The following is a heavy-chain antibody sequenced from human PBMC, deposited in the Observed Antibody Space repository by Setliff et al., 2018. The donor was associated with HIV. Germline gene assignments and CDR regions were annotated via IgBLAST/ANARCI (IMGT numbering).Heavy chain of an antibody. D-gene: IGHD2-8*01. V-gene: IGHV1-18*04. J-gene: IGHJ3*02. CDR3: ARGYCTNAVCSDAFDI. CDR2: ISAYNGNT. Sequence: ASVKVSCKASGYTFTGYYMHWVRQAPGQGLEWMGWISAYNGNTNYPQKFQGRVTMTTDTSTSTAYMELRSLRSDDTAVYYCARGYCTNAVCSDAFDIWGQGTMVTVSS. CDR1: GYTFTGYY.